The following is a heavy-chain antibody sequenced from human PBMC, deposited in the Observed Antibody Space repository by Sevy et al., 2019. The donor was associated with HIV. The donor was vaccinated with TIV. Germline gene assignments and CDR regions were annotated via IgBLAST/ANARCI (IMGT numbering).Heavy chain of an antibody. J-gene: IGHJ4*02. CDR3: VREGVGGYSYSLDC. CDR1: GFTFSSYW. Sequence: LSLTCAASGFTFSSYWMSWVRQAPGNGLEWVATMKEDGSERNYVDSVKGRFTISRDNAKNSLYLQMNSLRAEDTAVYYCVREGVGGYSYSLDCWGQGTLVTVSS. V-gene: IGHV3-7*01. CDR2: MKEDGSER. D-gene: IGHD5-18*01.